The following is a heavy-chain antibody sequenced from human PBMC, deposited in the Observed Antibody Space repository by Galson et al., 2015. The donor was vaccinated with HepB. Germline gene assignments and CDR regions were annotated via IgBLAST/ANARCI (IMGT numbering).Heavy chain of an antibody. J-gene: IGHJ4*02. CDR1: GFTFSSNR. V-gene: IGHV3-49*04. CDR2: IRSKAYGGTT. D-gene: IGHD5-12*01. Sequence: SLRLSCADSGFTFSSNRMNWVRQAPGKGLEWVGSIRSKAYGGTTEYVASVKRRFTISRHDSKSIAYLQINSLKTEDTAVYYCTGDRKGGYGPFDYWGQGTLVTVSS. CDR3: TGDRKGGYGPFDY.